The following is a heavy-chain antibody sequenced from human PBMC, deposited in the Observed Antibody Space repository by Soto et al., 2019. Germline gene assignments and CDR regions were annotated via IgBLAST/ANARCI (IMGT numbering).Heavy chain of an antibody. J-gene: IGHJ4*02. D-gene: IGHD3-3*01. CDR2: IYYSGYT. CDR1: GDSIRSYY. V-gene: IGHV4-59*01. CDR3: VSDVFGVSHF. Sequence: PSETLSLTCTVSGDSIRSYYWSWIRQPPGKGLEWIGYIYYSGYTSYNPSLKSRVTISVDTSKNQFSLKLNSVTAADTAVYYCVSDVFGVSHFWGQGTVVTVSS.